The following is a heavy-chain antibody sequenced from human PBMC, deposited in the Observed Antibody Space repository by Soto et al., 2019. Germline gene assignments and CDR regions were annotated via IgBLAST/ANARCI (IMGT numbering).Heavy chain of an antibody. CDR3: AREFCSGGNCYTYYFDP. Sequence: GGSLRLSCAASGLTFNRYWMHWVRHAPGKGLVWVSHINTDGSNTNYADSVKGRFTISRDNAKSTPFLQMNSLRDEDTAVYYCAREFCSGGNCYTYYFDPWGQGIPVTVSS. CDR2: INTDGSNT. J-gene: IGHJ5*02. V-gene: IGHV3-74*01. D-gene: IGHD2-15*01. CDR1: GLTFNRYW.